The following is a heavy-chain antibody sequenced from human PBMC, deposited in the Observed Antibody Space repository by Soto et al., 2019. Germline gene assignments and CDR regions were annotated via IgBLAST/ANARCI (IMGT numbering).Heavy chain of an antibody. CDR3: ARVPGL. V-gene: IGHV4-30-2*01. CDR2: IYHSGRT. J-gene: IGHJ2*01. CDR1: GGSISSGGYS. Sequence: HLQLQESGSGLVKPSQTRSLTCAGSGGSISSGGYSGSWIRQPPGKGLEWIGYIYHSGRTYYNPSLRSRVTISVDRSKNQFSLKLSSVTAADTAVYYCARVPGLWGRGTLVTVSS.